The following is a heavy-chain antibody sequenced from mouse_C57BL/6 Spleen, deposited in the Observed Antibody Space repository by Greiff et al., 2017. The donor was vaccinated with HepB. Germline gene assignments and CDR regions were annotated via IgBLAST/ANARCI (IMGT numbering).Heavy chain of an antibody. V-gene: IGHV1-19*01. J-gene: IGHJ2*01. CDR3: ARRYYGSSPFFDY. CDR2: INPYNGGT. D-gene: IGHD1-1*01. Sequence: EVQLQQSGPVLVKPGASVKMSCKASGYTFTDYYMNWVKQSHGKSLEWIGVINPYNGGTSYNQKFKGKATLTVDKSSSTAYMELNSLTSEDSAVYYCARRYYGSSPFFDYWGQGTTLTVSS. CDR1: GYTFTDYY.